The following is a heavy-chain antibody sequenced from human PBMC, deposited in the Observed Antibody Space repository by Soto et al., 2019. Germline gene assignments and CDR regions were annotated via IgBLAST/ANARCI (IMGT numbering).Heavy chain of an antibody. D-gene: IGHD6-19*01. Sequence: SETLSLTCTVSGGSISSGGYYWSWIRQHPGKGLEWIGYIYYSGSTYCNPSLKSRVTISVDTSKSQFSLKLSSVTAADTAVYYCARDFTDSSGPTLGMGVWGQGTTVT. J-gene: IGHJ6*02. CDR3: ARDFTDSSGPTLGMGV. CDR1: GGSISSGGYY. CDR2: IYYSGST. V-gene: IGHV4-31*03.